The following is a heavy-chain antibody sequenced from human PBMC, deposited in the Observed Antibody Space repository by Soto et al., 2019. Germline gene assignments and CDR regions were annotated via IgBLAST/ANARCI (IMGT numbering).Heavy chain of an antibody. J-gene: IGHJ6*03. Sequence: PGGSLRLSCAASGFTVSSNYMSWVRQAPGKGLDWVSVIYSGGSTYYADSVKGRFTISRHNSKNTLYLQMNSLRAEDTAVYYCAREGSHFWSGYYDYYYYMDVWGKGTTVTVSS. D-gene: IGHD3-3*02. CDR1: GFTVSSNY. CDR3: AREGSHFWSGYYDYYYYMDV. V-gene: IGHV3-53*04. CDR2: IYSGGST.